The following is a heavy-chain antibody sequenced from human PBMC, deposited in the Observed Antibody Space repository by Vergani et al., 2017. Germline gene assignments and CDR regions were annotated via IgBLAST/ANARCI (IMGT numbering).Heavy chain of an antibody. V-gene: IGHV3-30*18. CDR1: GFIFSNFG. J-gene: IGHJ5*02. CDR2: ISYDGNNQ. CDR3: AKDIWDGIIGTTSRNDWFDA. D-gene: IGHD1-7*01. Sequence: QVHLVESGGGVVQPGRSLRLSCAASGFIFSNFGMHWVRQPPGKGLEWVALISYDGNNQYYADYVKGRFTITRDISKNSLSLQMNSLRAEDTAVYFCAKDIWDGIIGTTSRNDWFDAWGEGTLVTVSS.